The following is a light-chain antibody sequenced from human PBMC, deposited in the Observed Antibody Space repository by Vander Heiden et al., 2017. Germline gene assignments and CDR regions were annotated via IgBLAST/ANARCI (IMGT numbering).Light chain of an antibody. J-gene: IGKJ3*01. CDR3: QQYYSTPFT. CDR2: WAS. V-gene: IGKV4-1*01. CDR1: QSVLYSSNNKNY. Sequence: DSVMTQAPDSLAVSLGERATINCKSSQSVLYSSNNKNYLAWYQQKPGQPPKLLIYWASTRESGFPDRFSGSGSGTDFTLTISSLQAEDVAVYYCQQYYSTPFTFGPGTKVDIK.